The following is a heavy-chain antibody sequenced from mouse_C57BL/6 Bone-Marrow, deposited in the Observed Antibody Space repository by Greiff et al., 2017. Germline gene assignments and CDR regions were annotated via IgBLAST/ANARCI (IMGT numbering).Heavy chain of an antibody. J-gene: IGHJ1*03. CDR2: IYPRDGST. CDR1: GYTFTSYD. D-gene: IGHD1-1*01. V-gene: IGHV1-85*01. CDR3: ARDYASSDWYVDV. Sequence: QVQLNESGPELVKPGASVKLSCKASGYTFTSYDINWVKQRPGQGLEWIGWIYPRDGSTKYNEKFKGKATLTVDTSSSTAYMQLHSLTSEDSAVYFCARDYASSDWYVDVWGTGTTVTVSS.